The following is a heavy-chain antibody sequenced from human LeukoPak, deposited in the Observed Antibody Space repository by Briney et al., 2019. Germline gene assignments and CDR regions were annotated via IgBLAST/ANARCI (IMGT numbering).Heavy chain of an antibody. CDR2: ISGSGGST. J-gene: IGHJ4*02. D-gene: IGHD1-26*01. Sequence: GGSLRLSCAASGFTFSSYAMSWVRRAPGKGLEWVSAISGSGGSTYYADSVKGRFTISRDNSKNTLYLQMNSLRAEDTAVYYCAKGGSYPYYFDYWGQGTLVTVSS. V-gene: IGHV3-23*01. CDR1: GFTFSSYA. CDR3: AKGGSYPYYFDY.